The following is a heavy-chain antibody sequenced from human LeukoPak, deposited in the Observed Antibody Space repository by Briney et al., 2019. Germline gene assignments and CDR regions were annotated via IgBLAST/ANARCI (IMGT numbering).Heavy chain of an antibody. CDR1: GGSISSYY. J-gene: IGHJ6*02. CDR2: IYYSGST. V-gene: IGHV4-59*01. Sequence: SETLSLTCTVSGGSISSYYWSWIRQPPGKGLEWIGYIYYSGSTNYNPSLKSRVTISVDTSKNQFSLKLSSVTAADTAVYYCARFRKYCSSTSCPYYGMDFWGQGTTVTVSS. CDR3: ARFRKYCSSTSCPYYGMDF. D-gene: IGHD2-2*01.